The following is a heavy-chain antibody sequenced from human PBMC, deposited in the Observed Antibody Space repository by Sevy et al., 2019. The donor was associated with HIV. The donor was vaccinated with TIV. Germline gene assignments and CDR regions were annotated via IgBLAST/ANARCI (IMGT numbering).Heavy chain of an antibody. CDR3: AKPHWHANYYYYYMDV. D-gene: IGHD1-1*01. V-gene: IGHV3-30*18. Sequence: GGSLRLSCAASGFTFSSYGMHWVRQAPGKGLEWVAVISYDGSNKYYADSVKGRFTISRDNSKNTLYLQMNSLRAEDTAVYYCAKPHWHANYYYYYMDVWGKGTTVTVSS. CDR1: GFTFSSYG. J-gene: IGHJ6*03. CDR2: ISYDGSNK.